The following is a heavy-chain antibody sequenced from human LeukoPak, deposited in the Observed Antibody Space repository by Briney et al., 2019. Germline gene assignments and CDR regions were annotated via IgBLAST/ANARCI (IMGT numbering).Heavy chain of an antibody. CDR1: GGSISSSNW. V-gene: IGHV4-4*02. J-gene: IGHJ4*02. D-gene: IGHD3-22*01. CDR2: IYHSGST. CDR3: ARAEVFYYDSSGYYGY. Sequence: SEILSLTCAVSGGSISSSNWWSWVRQPPGKGLEWIGEIYHSGSTNYNPSLKSRVTISVDKSKNQFSLKLSSVTAADTAVYYCARAEVFYYDSSGYYGYWGQGTLVTVSS.